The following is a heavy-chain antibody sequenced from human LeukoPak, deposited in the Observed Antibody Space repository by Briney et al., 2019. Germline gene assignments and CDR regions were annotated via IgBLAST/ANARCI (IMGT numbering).Heavy chain of an antibody. CDR2: IYYSGST. CDR1: GGSNSSYY. J-gene: IGHJ5*02. D-gene: IGHD6-13*01. V-gene: IGHV4-59*01. Sequence: SETLSLTCTVSGGSNSSYYWSWIRQPPGKGLEWIGYIYYSGSTNYNPSLKSRVTISVDTSKNQFSLKLSSVTAADTAVYYCARLGSYSSSWYNWFDPWGQGTLVTVSS. CDR3: ARLGSYSSSWYNWFDP.